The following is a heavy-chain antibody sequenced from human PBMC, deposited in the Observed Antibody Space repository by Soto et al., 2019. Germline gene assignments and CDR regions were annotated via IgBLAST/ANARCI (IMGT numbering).Heavy chain of an antibody. D-gene: IGHD3-10*01. CDR2: IWYDGSNK. CDR3: AREITYYYYGMDV. J-gene: IGHJ6*02. Sequence: HPGGSLRLSCAASGFTFSSYGMHWVRQAPGKGLEWVAVIWYDGSNKYYADSVKGRFTISRDNSKNTLYLQMNSLRAEDTAVYYCAREITYYYYGMDVWGQGTTVTVSS. V-gene: IGHV3-33*01. CDR1: GFTFSSYG.